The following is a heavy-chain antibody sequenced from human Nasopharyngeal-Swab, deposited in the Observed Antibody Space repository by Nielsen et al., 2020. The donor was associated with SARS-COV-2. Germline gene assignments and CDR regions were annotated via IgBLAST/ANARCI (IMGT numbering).Heavy chain of an antibody. V-gene: IGHV3-33*01. Sequence: GESLKISCAASGFSFSTYGMHWVRQSPVKGLEWLTNIWYDGSNKYYADSVKGRFTISRDNARNSLYLQMNSLRAEDTAVYYCARRAGYCSGGTDCYYFDPWGQGTLVTVSP. CDR3: ARRAGYCSGGTDCYYFDP. D-gene: IGHD2-15*01. J-gene: IGHJ4*02. CDR2: IWYDGSNK. CDR1: GFSFSTYG.